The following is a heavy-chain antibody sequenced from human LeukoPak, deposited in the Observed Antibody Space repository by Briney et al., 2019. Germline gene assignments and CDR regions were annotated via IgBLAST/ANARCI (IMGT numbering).Heavy chain of an antibody. V-gene: IGHV1-18*01. J-gene: IGHJ6*03. CDR1: GYTFTNYG. CDR2: ISAFNGNT. Sequence: ASVKVSCKASGYTFTNYGISWVRQAPGQGLEWMGWISAFNGNTNYAQKLQGRVTMTTDTFTSTAYMELRSLTSDDTAVYYCARAPRTYYYYYMDVWGKGTTVTISS. CDR3: ARAPRTYYYYYMDV.